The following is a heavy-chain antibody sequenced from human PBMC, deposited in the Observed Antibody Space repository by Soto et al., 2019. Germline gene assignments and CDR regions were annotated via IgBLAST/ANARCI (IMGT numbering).Heavy chain of an antibody. CDR2: INPNSGGT. CDR1: GYTFTGYY. D-gene: IGHD3-3*01. J-gene: IGHJ5*02. Sequence: ASVKVSCKASGYTFTGYYMHWVRQAPGQGLEWMGWINPNSGGTNYAQKFQGRVTTTRDTSISTAYMELSRLRSDDTAVYYCARAGAPITIFGVVNWFDPWGQGTLVTVSS. V-gene: IGHV1-2*02. CDR3: ARAGAPITIFGVVNWFDP.